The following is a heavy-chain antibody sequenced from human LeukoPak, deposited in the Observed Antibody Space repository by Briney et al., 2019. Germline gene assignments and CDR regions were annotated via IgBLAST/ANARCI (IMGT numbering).Heavy chain of an antibody. D-gene: IGHD6-13*01. CDR1: GYTFTSYG. V-gene: IGHV1-18*01. Sequence: GASVKVSCKASGYTFTSYGISWVRQAPGQGLEWMGWISAYNGNTNYAQKLQGRVTMTTDTSTSTAYMELRSLRSDDTAVYYCARDRRYSSSWSSGTWFDPWGQGTLVTVSS. CDR2: ISAYNGNT. CDR3: ARDRRYSSSWSSGTWFDP. J-gene: IGHJ5*02.